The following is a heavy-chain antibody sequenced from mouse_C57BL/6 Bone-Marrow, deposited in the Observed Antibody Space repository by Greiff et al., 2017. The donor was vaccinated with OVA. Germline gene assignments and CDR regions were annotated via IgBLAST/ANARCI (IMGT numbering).Heavy chain of an antibody. D-gene: IGHD6-1*01. J-gene: IGHJ3*01. CDR2: INPGSGST. Sequence: LVESGAELVRPGTSVKVSCKASGYAFTNYLIEWVKQRPGQGLEWIGVINPGSGSTNYNEKFKGKATLTADKSSSTAYMQLSSLTSEDSAVYFCARGGHRAYWGQGTLVTVSA. CDR3: ARGGHRAY. CDR1: GYAFTNYL. V-gene: IGHV1-54*01.